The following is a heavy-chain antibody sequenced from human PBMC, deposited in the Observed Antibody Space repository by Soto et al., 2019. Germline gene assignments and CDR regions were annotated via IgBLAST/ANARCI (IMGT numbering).Heavy chain of an antibody. J-gene: IGHJ5*02. CDR1: GDSIRRRGFY. CDR3: AASGASEGDWFDP. D-gene: IGHD2-2*01. CDR2: VYYSGTT. V-gene: IGHV4-31*03. Sequence: QVHLQESGPGLVNPSQTLSLTCTVSGDSIRRRGFYWSWIRHHPGEGLEWIGFVYYSGTTDYKPSLRCRVAISADASRNQFSLRLTTVTAADTAVYYWAASGASEGDWFDPWGQVILVTVS.